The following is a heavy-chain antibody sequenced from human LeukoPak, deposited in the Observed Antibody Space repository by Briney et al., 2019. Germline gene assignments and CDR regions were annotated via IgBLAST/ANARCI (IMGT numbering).Heavy chain of an antibody. CDR3: ARDMGRPYYFDY. D-gene: IGHD1-26*01. V-gene: IGHV1-2*02. CDR2: INPNNGGT. Sequence: GASVKVSCKASGYTFTTYFMHWVRQAPGQGLEWMGWINPNNGGTNYAQKFQGRITMTRDTSITTAYMELSRLRSDDTAMYYCARDMGRPYYFDYWGQGTLVPVSS. J-gene: IGHJ4*02. CDR1: GYTFTTYF.